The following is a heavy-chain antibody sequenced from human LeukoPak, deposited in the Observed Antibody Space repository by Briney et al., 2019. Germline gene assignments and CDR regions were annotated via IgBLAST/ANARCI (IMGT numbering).Heavy chain of an antibody. CDR1: GYTFTIDG. Sequence: ASVKDSCKASGYTFTIDGISWVRQGPGEGGERMGWISAYNDNTNYTQNLQGRLTMTTDTSTSTAYMELRSLRSDDTAVYYCARDISDYWGQGTLVTVSS. J-gene: IGHJ4*02. CDR3: ARDISDY. CDR2: ISAYNDNT. V-gene: IGHV1-18*01. D-gene: IGHD2-21*01.